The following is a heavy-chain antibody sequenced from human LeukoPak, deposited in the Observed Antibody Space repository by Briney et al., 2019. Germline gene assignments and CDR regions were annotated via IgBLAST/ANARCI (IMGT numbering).Heavy chain of an antibody. CDR2: INHSGST. CDR1: GGSFSGYY. CDR3: ARVLEGSSGQHWYFDL. J-gene: IGHJ2*01. D-gene: IGHD6-19*01. V-gene: IGHV4-34*01. Sequence: SETLSLTCAVYGGSFSGYYWSSIRQPPGKGLEWIGEINHSGSTNYNPSLKSRVTISVDTSKNQFSLRLSSVTAADTAVYYCARVLEGSSGQHWYFDLWGRGTLVTVSS.